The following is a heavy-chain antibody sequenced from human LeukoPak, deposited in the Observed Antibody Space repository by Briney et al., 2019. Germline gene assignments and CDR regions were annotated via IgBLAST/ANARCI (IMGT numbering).Heavy chain of an antibody. CDR1: GYTFTSYA. V-gene: IGHV1-3*01. CDR3: ARDSSGGWELLLGWHYYYGMDV. D-gene: IGHD1-26*01. CDR2: INAGNGNT. J-gene: IGHJ6*02. Sequence: ASVKVSCKASGYTFTSYAMHWVRQAPGQRLEWMGWINAGNGNTKYSQKFQGRVTITKDTSASTAYMELSSLRSEDTAVYYCARDSSGGWELLLGWHYYYGMDVWGQGTTVTVSS.